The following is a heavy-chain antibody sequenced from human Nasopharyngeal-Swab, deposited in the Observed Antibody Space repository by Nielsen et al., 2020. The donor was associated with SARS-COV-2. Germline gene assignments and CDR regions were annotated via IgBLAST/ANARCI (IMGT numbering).Heavy chain of an antibody. Sequence: GGSLRLSCAASGFTFSTYNMNWVRQTPGKGLEWVSSISASSSYIWYADSVKGRFTISRDNAENSLYLQMNNLRADDTAVYYCARTAAFCGGDCCSEFFQHWGQGTLVTVSS. D-gene: IGHD2-21*02. CDR2: ISASSSYI. CDR1: GFTFSTYN. CDR3: ARTAAFCGGDCCSEFFQH. J-gene: IGHJ1*01. V-gene: IGHV3-21*01.